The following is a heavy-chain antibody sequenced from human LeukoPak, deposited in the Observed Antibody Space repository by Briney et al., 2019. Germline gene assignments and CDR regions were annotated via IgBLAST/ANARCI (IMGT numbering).Heavy chain of an antibody. CDR1: GYTFTSYD. J-gene: IGHJ3*02. V-gene: IGHV1-8*03. D-gene: IGHD1-26*01. CDR2: MNPNSGNT. CDR3: AIGIVGAGADAFDI. Sequence: ASVKVSCKASGYTFTSYDINWVRQATGQGLEWMGWMNPNSGNTGYAQKFQGSVTITRNTSISTAYMELSSLRSEDTAVYYCAIGIVGAGADAFDIWGQGTMVTVSS.